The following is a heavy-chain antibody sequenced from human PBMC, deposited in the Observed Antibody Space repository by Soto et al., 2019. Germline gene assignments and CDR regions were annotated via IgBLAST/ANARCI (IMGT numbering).Heavy chain of an antibody. V-gene: IGHV3-33*01. D-gene: IGHD6-6*01. CDR1: GFTFSSYG. CDR2: IWYDGSNK. J-gene: IGHJ3*02. CDR3: ARPPGIAARPSAFDI. Sequence: QVQLVESGGGVVQPGRSLRLSCAASGFTFSSYGMHWVRQAPGKGLEWVAVIWYDGSNKYYADSVKGRFTISRDNSKNTLYLQMNSLRAEDTAVYYCARPPGIAARPSAFDIWGQGTMVTVSS.